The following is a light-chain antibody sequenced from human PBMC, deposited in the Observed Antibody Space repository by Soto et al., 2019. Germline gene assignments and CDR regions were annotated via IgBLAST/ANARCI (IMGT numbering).Light chain of an antibody. J-gene: IGKJ2*01. CDR3: QQYGSSPYT. Sequence: ELALTQSPGTLSFSPGEIATLSCRASQSVSSSYLAWYQQKPGQAPRLLIYGASSRATGIPDRFSGSGSGTDFTLTISRLEPEDFAVYYCQQYGSSPYTFGQGTKLEIK. CDR1: QSVSSSY. CDR2: GAS. V-gene: IGKV3-20*01.